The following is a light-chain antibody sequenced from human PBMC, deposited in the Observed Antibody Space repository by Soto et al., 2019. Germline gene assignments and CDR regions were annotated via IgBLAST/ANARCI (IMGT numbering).Light chain of an antibody. J-gene: IGKJ3*01. CDR1: QDIRND. V-gene: IGKV1-27*01. Sequence: DIQMTQSPSSLSASAGDRVTITCRASQDIRNDLAWYQQKPGKVPKVLILGASTLQSGVPSRFSGSGSGTDFTLTISSPRPEDVATYSCQKCNIAQFTFGPGTKVDIK. CDR3: QKCNIAQFT. CDR2: GAS.